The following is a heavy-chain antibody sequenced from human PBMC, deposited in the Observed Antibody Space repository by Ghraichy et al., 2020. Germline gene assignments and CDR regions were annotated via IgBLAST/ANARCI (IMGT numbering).Heavy chain of an antibody. CDR2: ISGSGGST. D-gene: IGHD4-11*01. CDR3: AKSGHYSNYVYYFDY. J-gene: IGHJ4*02. CDR1: GFTFSSYA. Sequence: GESLNISCAASGFTFSSYAMSWVRQAPGKGLEWVSAISGSGGSTYYADSVKGRFTISRDNSKNTLYLQMNSLRAEDTAVYYCAKSGHYSNYVYYFDYWGQGTLVTVSS. V-gene: IGHV3-23*01.